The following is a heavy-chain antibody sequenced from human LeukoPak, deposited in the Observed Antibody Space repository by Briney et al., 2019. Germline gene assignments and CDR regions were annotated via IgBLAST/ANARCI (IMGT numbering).Heavy chain of an antibody. Sequence: GGSLRLSCAASGFTFSSYAMHWVRQAPGKGLEWVAVISYDGSNKYYADSVKGRFTISRDNSKNTLYLQMNSLRAEDTAVYYCARALPRIAVADTYFDYWGQGTLVTVSS. D-gene: IGHD6-19*01. V-gene: IGHV3-30-3*01. J-gene: IGHJ4*02. CDR1: GFTFSSYA. CDR2: ISYDGSNK. CDR3: ARALPRIAVADTYFDY.